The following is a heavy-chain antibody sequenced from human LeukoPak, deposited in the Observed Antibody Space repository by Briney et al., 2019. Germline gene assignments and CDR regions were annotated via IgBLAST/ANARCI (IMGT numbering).Heavy chain of an antibody. D-gene: IGHD3-3*02. CDR3: AKDIAAIAFYYFDC. Sequence: GGSLRLSCAASGFTLDDYAMHWVRQAPGQGLEWVSGISWNSGSIGYADSVKGRFTISRDNAKNSLYLQMNSLRAEDTALYYCAKDIAAIAFYYFDCWGQGTLVTVSS. CDR1: GFTLDDYA. CDR2: ISWNSGSI. V-gene: IGHV3-9*01. J-gene: IGHJ4*02.